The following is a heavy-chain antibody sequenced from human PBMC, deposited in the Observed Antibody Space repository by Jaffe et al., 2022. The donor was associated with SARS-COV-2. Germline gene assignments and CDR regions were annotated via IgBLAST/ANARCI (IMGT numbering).Heavy chain of an antibody. CDR2: FDPEDGET. CDR3: ATVESSWPKNPHYYYYGMDV. J-gene: IGHJ6*02. V-gene: IGHV1-24*01. D-gene: IGHD6-13*01. Sequence: QVQLVQSGAEVKKPGASVKVSCKVSGYTLTELSMHWVRQAPGKGLEWMGGFDPEDGETIYAQKFQGRVTMTEDTSTDTAYMELSSLRSEDTAVYYCATVESSWPKNPHYYYYGMDVWGQGTTVTVSS. CDR1: GYTLTELS.